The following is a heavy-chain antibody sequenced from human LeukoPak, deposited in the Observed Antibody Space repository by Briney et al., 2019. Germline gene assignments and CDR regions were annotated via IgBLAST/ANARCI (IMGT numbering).Heavy chain of an antibody. CDR2: ITSDGSDT. V-gene: IGHV3-74*01. CDR3: AKGGITYDY. D-gene: IGHD3-10*01. Sequence: PGGSLRLSCVASGCTLSGYWMHWVRQAPGKGLVWVSRITSDGSDTTYADSVKGRFTVSRDNAKNTLYLQMNSLRAEDTAVYYCAKGGITYDYWAQGTLVTVSS. CDR1: GCTLSGYW. J-gene: IGHJ4*02.